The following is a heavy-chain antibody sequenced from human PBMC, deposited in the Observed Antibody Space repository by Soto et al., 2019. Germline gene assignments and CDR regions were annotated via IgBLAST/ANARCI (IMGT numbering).Heavy chain of an antibody. D-gene: IGHD3-3*01. Sequence: SETLSLPCTVSGGSISSYYWSWIRQPPGKGLEWIGYIYYSGSTNYNPSLKSRVTISVDTSKNQFSLKLSSVTAADTAVYYCARGSWSGYYSPFDIWGQGTMVTVSS. CDR1: GGSISSYY. CDR2: IYYSGST. J-gene: IGHJ3*02. V-gene: IGHV4-59*01. CDR3: ARGSWSGYYSPFDI.